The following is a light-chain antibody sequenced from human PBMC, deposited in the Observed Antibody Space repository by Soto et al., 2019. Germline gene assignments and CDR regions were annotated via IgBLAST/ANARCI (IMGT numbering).Light chain of an antibody. Sequence: EIVFTQSPGTLSLSPGERATLSCRASQSVSNNYLAWYQQKPGQAPRLLIYGASNRATGIPDRCSGSGSGTDFTLTISRLEPEDFAVDYCQQYGSSGTFGQGTQVDIK. CDR1: QSVSNNY. CDR3: QQYGSSGT. J-gene: IGKJ1*01. V-gene: IGKV3-20*01. CDR2: GAS.